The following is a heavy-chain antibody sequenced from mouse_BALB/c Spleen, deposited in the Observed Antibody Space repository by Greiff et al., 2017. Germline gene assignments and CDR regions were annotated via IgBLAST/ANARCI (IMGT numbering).Heavy chain of an antibody. V-gene: IGHV14-3*02. CDR3: AREVGYIDY. J-gene: IGHJ2*02. Sequence: EVQLQQSGAELVKPGASVKLSCTASGFNIKDTYMYWVKQRPEQGLEWIGRIDPANGNTKYDPKFQGKATITADTSSNTVYLQISSLTSEDTAVYYCAREVGYIDYWGQGTSLTVSS. CDR2: IDPANGNT. CDR1: GFNIKDTY.